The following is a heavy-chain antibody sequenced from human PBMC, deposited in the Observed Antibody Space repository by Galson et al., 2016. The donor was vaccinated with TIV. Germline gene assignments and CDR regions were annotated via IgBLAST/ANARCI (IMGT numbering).Heavy chain of an antibody. D-gene: IGHD4-17*01. CDR3: ARSGDYVDY. CDR2: MNPNSGNT. CDR1: GYTFTSYD. Sequence: SVKVSCKASGYTFTSYDINWVRQATGQGLEWMGWMNPNSGNTGYAQKFRDRVTMTRNTSVRTAYMELSSLRSEDTAVYYCARSGDYVDYWGQGTLVTVSS. J-gene: IGHJ4*02. V-gene: IGHV1-8*02.